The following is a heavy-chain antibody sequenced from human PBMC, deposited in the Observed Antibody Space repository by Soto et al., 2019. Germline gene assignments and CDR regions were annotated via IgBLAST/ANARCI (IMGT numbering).Heavy chain of an antibody. J-gene: IGHJ6*02. CDR1: GYSFTSYW. CDR3: ARHKSYALRFLEWFGLDV. Sequence: LGESLKISCKGSGYSFTSYWISWVRQMPGKGLEWMGRIDPSDSYTNYSPSFQGHVTISADKSISTAYLQWSSLKASDTAMYYCARHKSYALRFLEWFGLDVWGQGTTVTVSS. D-gene: IGHD3-3*01. V-gene: IGHV5-10-1*01. CDR2: IDPSDSYT.